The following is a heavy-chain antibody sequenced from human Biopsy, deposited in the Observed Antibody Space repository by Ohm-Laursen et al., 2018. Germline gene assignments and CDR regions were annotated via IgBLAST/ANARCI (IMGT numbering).Heavy chain of an antibody. V-gene: IGHV3-30*18. Sequence: SLRLSCTASGFTLTDSGMHWVRQAPGKGLEWVALISYDGSYKNYGDSVKGRFTISRDNSKNTLYLQMNGLRPEDTAVYYCAKQEGVAYGDIDYWGQGTLVTVSS. J-gene: IGHJ4*02. CDR2: ISYDGSYK. D-gene: IGHD3-10*01. CDR1: GFTLTDSG. CDR3: AKQEGVAYGDIDY.